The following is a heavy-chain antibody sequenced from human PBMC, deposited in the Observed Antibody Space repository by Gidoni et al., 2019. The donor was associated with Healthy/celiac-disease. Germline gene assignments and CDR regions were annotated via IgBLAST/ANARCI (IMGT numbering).Heavy chain of an antibody. CDR3: TTELYKSLMVRGVIAPRFFDY. CDR1: GFTFSTAW. D-gene: IGHD3-10*01. J-gene: IGHJ4*02. CDR2: VKSKIDGGTT. Sequence: EVQLVESGGGLIKPGGSLRLSCAASGFTFSTAWMGWVRQAPGKGLGVVGRVKSKIDGGTTDYAAPAKGRFTISRDDSKNTLYLQMNSLKTEDTAVYYCTTELYKSLMVRGVIAPRFFDYWGQGTLVTVSS. V-gene: IGHV3-15*01.